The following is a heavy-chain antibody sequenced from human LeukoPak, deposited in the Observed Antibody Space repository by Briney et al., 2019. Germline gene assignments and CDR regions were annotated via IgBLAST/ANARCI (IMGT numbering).Heavy chain of an antibody. CDR3: AKDSHYDILTGYYDY. D-gene: IGHD3-9*01. Sequence: PGGSLRLSCVTSGFTFSNYWMSWVRQAPGKGLEWVANIKQDGSEKYYVDSVKGRFTISRDNAKNSLYLQMNSLRAEDTALYYCAKDSHYDILTGYYDYWGQGTLVTVSS. J-gene: IGHJ4*02. CDR2: IKQDGSEK. V-gene: IGHV3-7*03. CDR1: GFTFSNYW.